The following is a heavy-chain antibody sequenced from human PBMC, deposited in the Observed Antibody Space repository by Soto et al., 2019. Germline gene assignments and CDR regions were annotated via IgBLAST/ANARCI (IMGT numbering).Heavy chain of an antibody. D-gene: IGHD5-12*01. CDR2: INPTDSDT. CDR3: ARQWNFDY. Sequence: EVQLVQSGAEVKTPGESLKISCKASGYIFTTYWIAWVRQMPGKGLEWIGIINPTDSDTRYSPSFQGQVTISADKSISTTYLQWSSLKASDNAIYYCARQWNFDYWGQGTLVTVSS. CDR1: GYIFTTYW. J-gene: IGHJ4*02. V-gene: IGHV5-51*01.